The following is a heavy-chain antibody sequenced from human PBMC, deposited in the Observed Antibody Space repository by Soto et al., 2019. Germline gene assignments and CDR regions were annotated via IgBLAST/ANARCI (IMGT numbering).Heavy chain of an antibody. CDR2: INPNSGGT. Sequence: ASVKVSCKASGYTFTGYYMHWVRQAPGQGLEWMGWINPNSGGTNYAQKFQGWVTMTRDTSISTAYMELSRLRSDDTAVYYCARFSAPIVVVPAASSGYYGKDVWGRGSTVTVSS. J-gene: IGHJ6*01. V-gene: IGHV1-2*04. CDR3: ARFSAPIVVVPAASSGYYGKDV. D-gene: IGHD2-2*01. CDR1: GYTFTGYY.